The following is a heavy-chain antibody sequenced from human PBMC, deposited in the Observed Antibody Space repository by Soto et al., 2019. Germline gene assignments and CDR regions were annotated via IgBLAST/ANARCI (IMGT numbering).Heavy chain of an antibody. CDR3: ARDYLSSKLSLSYFDF. Sequence: ASVKVSCKASGYSFISHYIHWVRQAPGQGLEWMGFINPSGGSATLAQKFQGRVTMTRDTSTSTVYMELTILRSEDAAVYYCARDYLSSKLSLSYFDFWGQGTLVTVSS. CDR2: INPSGGSA. CDR1: GYSFISHY. V-gene: IGHV1-46*01. J-gene: IGHJ4*02. D-gene: IGHD2-2*01.